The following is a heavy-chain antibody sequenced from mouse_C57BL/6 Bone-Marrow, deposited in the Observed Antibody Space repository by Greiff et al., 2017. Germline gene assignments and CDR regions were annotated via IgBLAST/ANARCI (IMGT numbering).Heavy chain of an antibody. V-gene: IGHV1-81*01. D-gene: IGHD3-2*02. CDR3: ARGAQALFAY. CDR2: IYPRSGNT. CDR1: GYTFTSYG. J-gene: IGHJ3*01. Sequence: VKLVESGAELARPGASVKLSCKASGYTFTSYGISWVKQRTGQGLEWIGEIYPRSGNTYYNEKFKGKATLTADKSSSTAYMELRSLTSEDSAVYFCARGAQALFAYWGQETLVTVSA.